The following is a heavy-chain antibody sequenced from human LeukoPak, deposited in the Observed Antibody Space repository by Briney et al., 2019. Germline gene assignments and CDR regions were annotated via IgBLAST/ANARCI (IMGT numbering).Heavy chain of an antibody. D-gene: IGHD3-16*01. CDR3: ARGGGPPDFDY. J-gene: IGHJ4*02. V-gene: IGHV4-59*08. CDR2: IYYSGST. Sequence: SETLSLTCTVSGGSISSYYWSRIRQPPGKGLEWIGYIYYSGSTNYNPSLESRVTISVDTSKNQFSLKLSSVTAADTAVYYCARGGGPPDFDYWGQGTLVTVSS. CDR1: GGSISSYY.